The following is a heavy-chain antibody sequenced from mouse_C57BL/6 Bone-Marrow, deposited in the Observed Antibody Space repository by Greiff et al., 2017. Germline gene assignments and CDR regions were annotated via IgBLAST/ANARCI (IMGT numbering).Heavy chain of an antibody. CDR2: IYPGDGDT. CDR3: ARRDYYGSSPFAY. J-gene: IGHJ3*01. V-gene: IGHV1-80*01. Sequence: QVQLQQSGAELVKPGASVKISCKASGYAFSSYWLNWVKQRPGKGLEWIGQIYPGDGDTNYNGKFKGKATLTADKSSSTAYMQFSSLTSDDSAVYFCARRDYYGSSPFAYWGQGTLVTVSA. CDR1: GYAFSSYW. D-gene: IGHD1-1*01.